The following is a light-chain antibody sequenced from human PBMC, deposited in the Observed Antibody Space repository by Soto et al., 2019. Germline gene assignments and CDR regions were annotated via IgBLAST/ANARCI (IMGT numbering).Light chain of an antibody. CDR2: YDD. Sequence: QSVLTQPPSVSAAPRQRVTIPCSGSSSNIGNNAVNWYQQLPGKAPKLLIYYDDLLPSGVSDRFSGSKSGTSASLAISGLQSEDEADYYCAAWDDSLNGVVFGGGTKVTVL. J-gene: IGLJ2*01. V-gene: IGLV1-36*01. CDR1: SSNIGNNA. CDR3: AAWDDSLNGVV.